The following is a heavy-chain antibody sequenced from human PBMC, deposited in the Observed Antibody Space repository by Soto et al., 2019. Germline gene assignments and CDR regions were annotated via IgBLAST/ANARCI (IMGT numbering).Heavy chain of an antibody. V-gene: IGHV1-69*02. CDR1: GGTFSSYT. Sequence: QVQLVQSGAEVKKPGSSVKVSCKASGGTFSSYTISWVRQAPGQGLEWMGRIIPILGIANYAQKFQGRVTITTDKSTSAAHMALRRLSAEDTAVYYCARVWMVRAEFDYWGQGTLVTVSS. CDR3: ARVWMVRAEFDY. J-gene: IGHJ4*02. CDR2: IIPILGIA. D-gene: IGHD3-10*01.